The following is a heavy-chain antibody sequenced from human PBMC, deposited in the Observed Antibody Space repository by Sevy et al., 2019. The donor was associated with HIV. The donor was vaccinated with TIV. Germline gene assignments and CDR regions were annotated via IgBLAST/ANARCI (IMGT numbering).Heavy chain of an antibody. Sequence: GGSLRLSCAASGFTFSSYARHWVRQAPGKGLEWVAVISNDGRNEYYAYSVKGRFSVSRDKVRKTLYLQMSSLRAEDTAVYYWARDTVILVYCLDYWGRGTVVTVSS. J-gene: IGHJ4*02. V-gene: IGHV3-30*04. CDR1: GFTFSSYA. CDR3: ARDTVILVYCLDY. D-gene: IGHD2-15*01. CDR2: ISNDGRNE.